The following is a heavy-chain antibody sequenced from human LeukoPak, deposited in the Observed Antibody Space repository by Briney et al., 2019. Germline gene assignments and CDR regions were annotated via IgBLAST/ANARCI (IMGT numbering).Heavy chain of an antibody. Sequence: GGSLRLSCAASGFTFGSYGMHWVRQAPGKGLEWVAFIRYDGSNKYYADSVKGRFTISRDDSKNTLYLQMNSLRAEDTAVYYCAKIALWFGELSVDFDYWGQGTLVTVSS. V-gene: IGHV3-30*02. CDR3: AKIALWFGELSVDFDY. CDR2: IRYDGSNK. CDR1: GFTFGSYG. D-gene: IGHD3-10*01. J-gene: IGHJ4*02.